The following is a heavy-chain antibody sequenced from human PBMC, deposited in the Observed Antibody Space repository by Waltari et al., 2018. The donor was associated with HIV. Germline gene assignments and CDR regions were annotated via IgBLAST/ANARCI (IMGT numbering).Heavy chain of an antibody. CDR2: INPNSGGT. Sequence: QVQLVQSGAEVKKPGASVTVSCTASGYTFTGYYMHWVRQAPGQGLEWMGWINPNSGGTNYAQKFQGRVTMTRDTSISTAYMELSRLRSDDTAVYYCARDRPYYYDSSGIDYWGQGTLVTVSS. J-gene: IGHJ4*02. CDR1: GYTFTGYY. D-gene: IGHD3-22*01. V-gene: IGHV1-2*02. CDR3: ARDRPYYYDSSGIDY.